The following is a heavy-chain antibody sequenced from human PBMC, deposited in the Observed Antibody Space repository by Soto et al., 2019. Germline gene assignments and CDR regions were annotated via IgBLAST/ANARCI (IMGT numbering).Heavy chain of an antibody. D-gene: IGHD1-26*01. Sequence: QVQLQESGPGLVKPSQTLSLTCTVSGGSISSGGYYWSGIRQHPGKGLEWIGYIYYSGSTYYNPSLMSRVTISVDTSKNQFSRKLSSVTAADTAVYYCAGIYSGSPGGTLRYWGQGTMVTVSS. CDR2: IYYSGST. CDR3: AGIYSGSPGGTLRY. CDR1: GGSISSGGYY. V-gene: IGHV4-31*03. J-gene: IGHJ4*02.